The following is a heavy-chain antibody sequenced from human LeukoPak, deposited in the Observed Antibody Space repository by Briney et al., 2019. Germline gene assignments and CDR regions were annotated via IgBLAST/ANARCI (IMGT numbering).Heavy chain of an antibody. CDR3: ARDGGLAVASTGYYFDY. J-gene: IGHJ4*02. CDR1: GFTFRNYA. D-gene: IGHD6-19*01. CDR2: ISYHGSNK. Sequence: GGSLRLSCAASGFTFRNYAMHWVRQAPGKGLEWVAVISYHGSNKYYADSVQGRFTISRDNSKNTLYLQMDSLRIEDTAVYYCARDGGLAVASTGYYFDYWGQGTLAPVSS. V-gene: IGHV3-30*04.